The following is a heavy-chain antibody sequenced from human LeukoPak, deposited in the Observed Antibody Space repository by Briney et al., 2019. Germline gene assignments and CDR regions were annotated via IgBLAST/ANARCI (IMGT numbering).Heavy chain of an antibody. Sequence: SGTLSLTCSVSHDSFTSYYWNWIRQPPGKGLEWLGYIYSSGNTDYNPALKSRVTMSMDTSRNQFSLKLRSVTAADTAIYYCARDEGIAAQFDFWGQGMLVTVSS. CDR1: HDSFTSYY. CDR2: IYSSGNT. CDR3: ARDEGIAAQFDF. V-gene: IGHV4-59*01. D-gene: IGHD6-6*01. J-gene: IGHJ4*02.